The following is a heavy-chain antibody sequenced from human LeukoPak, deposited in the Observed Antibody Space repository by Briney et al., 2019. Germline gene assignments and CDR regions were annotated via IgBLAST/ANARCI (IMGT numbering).Heavy chain of an antibody. J-gene: IGHJ6*03. D-gene: IGHD3-22*01. CDR1: GGSISSSSYY. V-gene: IGHV4-39*07. CDR3: ARAFYDSSADYYYYMDV. CDR2: IYYSGST. Sequence: PSETLSLTCTVSGGSISSSSYYWGWIRQPPGKGLEWIGSIYYSGSTYYNPSLKSRVTISVDTSKNQFSLKLSSVTAADTAVYYCARAFYDSSADYYYYMDVWGKGTTVTVSS.